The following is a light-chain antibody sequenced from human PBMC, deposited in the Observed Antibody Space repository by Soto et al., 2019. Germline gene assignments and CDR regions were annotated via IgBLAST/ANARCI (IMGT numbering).Light chain of an antibody. CDR1: QSVLYSSNNKNY. V-gene: IGKV4-1*01. J-gene: IGKJ2*01. Sequence: EIVMTQSPDSLAVSLGERATINCKSSQSVLYSSNNKNYLAWYQQKPGQPPKLLIYWASTRESGVPDRFSGSGSGTDFTLTISSLQAEDVAVHYCQQYYNGPPYTFGQGTKLEIK. CDR3: QQYYNGPPYT. CDR2: WAS.